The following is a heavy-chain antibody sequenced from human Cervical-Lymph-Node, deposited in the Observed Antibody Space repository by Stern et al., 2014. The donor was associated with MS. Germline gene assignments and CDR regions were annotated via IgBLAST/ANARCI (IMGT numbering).Heavy chain of an antibody. CDR3: ARDSSKGGSNY. CDR2: IWYDGSNK. Sequence: VQLVESGGGVVQAGRSLRLACAASGFTFSSYGMHWVRQAPDKGLDWVAVIWYDGSNKYYTDSVKGRFTISRDNSKNTLYLQMNSLRAEDTAVYYCARDSSKGGSNYWGQGTLVTVSS. J-gene: IGHJ4*02. CDR1: GFTFSSYG. V-gene: IGHV3-33*01. D-gene: IGHD2-2*01.